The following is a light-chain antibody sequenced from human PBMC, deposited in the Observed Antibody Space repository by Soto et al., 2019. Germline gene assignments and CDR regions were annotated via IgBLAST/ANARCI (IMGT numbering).Light chain of an antibody. J-gene: IGLJ3*02. Sequence: QSALAQPPSSPGSHERPVTNSSTGSGSAIGTYNFVSWYQQHPGKAPKLMIFGVTERPSGVPDRFSGSKSGNTASLPVSGLQADDEAVYYCYSYAGRNIWVFGGGTKLTVL. CDR1: GSAIGTYNF. CDR3: YSYAGRNIWV. CDR2: GVT. V-gene: IGLV2-8*01.